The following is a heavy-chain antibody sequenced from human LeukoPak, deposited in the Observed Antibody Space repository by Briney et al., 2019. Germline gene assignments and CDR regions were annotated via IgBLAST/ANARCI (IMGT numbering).Heavy chain of an antibody. D-gene: IGHD5-12*01. CDR3: ARLIVATYVDFDC. J-gene: IGHJ4*02. V-gene: IGHV3-11*03. Sequence: GGSLRLSCAASGFTFSDYYMSWIRQAPGKRLEWVSYISGSSSYTNYADSVKGRFTISRDNAKNSMYLQMNSLRAEDTAVYYCARLIVATYVDFDCWGQGTLVTVSS. CDR1: GFTFSDYY. CDR2: ISGSSSYT.